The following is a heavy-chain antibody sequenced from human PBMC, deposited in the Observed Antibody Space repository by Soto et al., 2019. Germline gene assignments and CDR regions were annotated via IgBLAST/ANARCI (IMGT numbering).Heavy chain of an antibody. CDR1: GGTFSSYA. Sequence: ASVKVSCKASGGTFSSYAISWVRQAPGQGLEWMGGIIPIFGTANYAQKFQGRVTITADKSTSTAYMELSSLRSEDTAVYYCARGVNYDSSGYDAFDIWGQGTMVIVSS. CDR3: ARGVNYDSSGYDAFDI. D-gene: IGHD3-22*01. V-gene: IGHV1-69*06. CDR2: IIPIFGTA. J-gene: IGHJ3*02.